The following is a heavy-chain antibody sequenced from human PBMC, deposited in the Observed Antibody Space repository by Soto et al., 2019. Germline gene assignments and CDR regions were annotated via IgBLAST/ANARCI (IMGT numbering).Heavy chain of an antibody. CDR2: ISAFNGNT. CDR3: ARDRGVAPPVAGNTHYYYYMDV. D-gene: IGHD6-19*01. J-gene: IGHJ6*03. CDR1: GYSFTNYG. Sequence: QDQLLQSGAEVKKPGASVTVSCKASGYSFTNYGITWVRQAPGQGLEWMGWISAFNGNTHYAQKLQGRVTMTTDASTSTAYMQLRSLRSGDTAVYYCARDRGVAPPVAGNTHYYYYMDVWGKGTTVTVSS. V-gene: IGHV1-18*01.